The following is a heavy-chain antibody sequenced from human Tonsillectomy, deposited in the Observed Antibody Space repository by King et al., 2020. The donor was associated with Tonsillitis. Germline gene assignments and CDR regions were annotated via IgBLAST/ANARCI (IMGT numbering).Heavy chain of an antibody. CDR1: AESFSAYY. CDR2: XNXSGGT. Sequence: VQLQQWGAGLLKPSETLSLTCSVYAESFSAYYWSWXRQPPGKGXXWXXXXNXSGGTNXXXSLXXRATISSDTXKNQFSLRLSAVTAADTAAYYCASGALDVWGQGTMVTVSS. J-gene: IGHJ3*01. CDR3: ASGALDV. V-gene: IGHV4-34*01.